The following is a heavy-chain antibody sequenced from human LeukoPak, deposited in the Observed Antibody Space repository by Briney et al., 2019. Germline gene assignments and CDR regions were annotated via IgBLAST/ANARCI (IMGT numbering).Heavy chain of an antibody. CDR2: IYYSGST. CDR1: GGSISSSSYY. J-gene: IGHJ5*02. CDR3: ARQGQWFGESMFDP. V-gene: IGHV4-39*01. Sequence: SETLSLTCTVSGGSISSSSYYWGWIRQPPGKGLEWIGSIYYSGSTYYNPSLKSRVTISVDTSKNQFSLKLSSVTAADTAVYYCARQGQWFGESMFDPWGQGTLVTVSS. D-gene: IGHD3-10*01.